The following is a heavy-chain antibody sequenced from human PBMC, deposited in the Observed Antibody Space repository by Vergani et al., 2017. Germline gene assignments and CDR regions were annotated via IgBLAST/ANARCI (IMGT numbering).Heavy chain of an antibody. CDR3: VKDFGYSYGLFDW. J-gene: IGHJ4*02. CDR2: LSGSGGTT. CDR1: GFSFKDYA. V-gene: IGHV3-23*01. D-gene: IGHD5-18*01. Sequence: EVQLLESGGNSVHPGGSLTLSCAASGFSFKDYAMIWVRQAPGKGLDWVSTLSGSGGTTYYSKSVKGRVTISRDNSKNTVYLQMNSLRVEDTAIYYCVKDFGYSYGLFDWWGQGTLVTVSS.